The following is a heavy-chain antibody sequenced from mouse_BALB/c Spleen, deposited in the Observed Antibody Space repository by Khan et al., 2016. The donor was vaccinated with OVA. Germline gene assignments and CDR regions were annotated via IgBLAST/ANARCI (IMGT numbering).Heavy chain of an antibody. D-gene: IGHD2-13*01. V-gene: IGHV1-77*01. J-gene: IGHJ3*01. CDR2: IYPGSGTT. Sequence: QVQLKQSGPELVKPGASVKMSCKASGYRFTDYVISWVKQRTGQGLEWIGEIYPGSGTTYYDEKFKGKATLTADKSSNTAYMQFSSLTSEGSAVXFSARSYDDYVAWLFYWGQGTLVTVSA. CDR1: GYRFTDYV. CDR3: ARSYDDYVAWLFY.